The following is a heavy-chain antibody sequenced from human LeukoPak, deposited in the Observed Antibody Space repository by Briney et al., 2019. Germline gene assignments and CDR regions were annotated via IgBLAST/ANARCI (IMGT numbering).Heavy chain of an antibody. CDR3: ARDASIAAAPMYYFDY. CDR2: INPSGGST. D-gene: IGHD6-13*01. V-gene: IGHV1-46*01. J-gene: IGHJ4*02. CDR1: GYTFTGYY. Sequence: ASVKVSCKDSGYTFTGYYTHWVRQAPGQGLEWMGIINPSGGSTSYAQKFQGRVTMTRDTSTSTVYMELSSLRSEDTAVYYCARDASIAAAPMYYFDYWGQGTLVTVSS.